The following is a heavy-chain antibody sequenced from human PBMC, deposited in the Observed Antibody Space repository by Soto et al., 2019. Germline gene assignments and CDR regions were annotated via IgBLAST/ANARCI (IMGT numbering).Heavy chain of an antibody. Sequence: SETLSLTCAVSGGSISSGGYSWSWIRQPPGKGLEWIGYIYHSGSTYYNPSLKSRVTISVDRSKNQFSLKLSSVTAADTAVYYCARSRQNDYGDYGPPDYWGQGTLVTVSS. V-gene: IGHV4-30-2*01. D-gene: IGHD4-17*01. CDR1: GGSISSGGYS. CDR3: ARSRQNDYGDYGPPDY. CDR2: IYHSGST. J-gene: IGHJ4*02.